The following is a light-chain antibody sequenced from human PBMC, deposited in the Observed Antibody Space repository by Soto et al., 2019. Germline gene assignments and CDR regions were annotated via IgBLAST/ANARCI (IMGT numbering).Light chain of an antibody. CDR1: QSVSSNF. CDR2: GIS. Sequence: EIALTQSPDSLSLSPGERATLSCRASQSVSSNFFAWYQQKPGQAPRLLIHGISIRATGAPDRFSGSGSETDFTLTISRLEHEDFAIYYCQQYAASPRTFGRGTKLEI. J-gene: IGKJ2*01. V-gene: IGKV3-20*01. CDR3: QQYAASPRT.